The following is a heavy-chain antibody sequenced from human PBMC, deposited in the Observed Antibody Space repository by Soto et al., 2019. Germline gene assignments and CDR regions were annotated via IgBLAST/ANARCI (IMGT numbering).Heavy chain of an antibody. V-gene: IGHV4-30-4*08. CDR3: ARELAVKNPGECDS. J-gene: IGHJ4*02. CDR1: SGSLSSSNYY. Sequence: SETLSLTCTVSSGSLSSSNYYWTWVRQPPGKGLEWIGFIHQNGRSYLNPYLRSRVTISIETSKNQFSLHVASVTAADTATYYCARELAVKNPGECDSWGQGSLGTVSS. CDR2: IHQNGRS. D-gene: IGHD3-22*01.